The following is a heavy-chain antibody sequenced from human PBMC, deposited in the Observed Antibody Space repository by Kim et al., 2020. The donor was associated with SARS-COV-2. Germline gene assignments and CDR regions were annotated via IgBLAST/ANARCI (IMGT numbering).Heavy chain of an antibody. Sequence: KVQGRVTMTRNTSISTAYMELSSLRSEDTAVYYCARVMPRGYSGYDYLDYWGQGTLVTVSS. V-gene: IGHV1-8*01. CDR3: ARVMPRGYSGYDYLDY. D-gene: IGHD5-12*01. J-gene: IGHJ4*02.